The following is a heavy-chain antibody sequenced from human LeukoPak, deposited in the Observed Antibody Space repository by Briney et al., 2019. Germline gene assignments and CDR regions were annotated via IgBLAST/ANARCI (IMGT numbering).Heavy chain of an antibody. J-gene: IGHJ5*02. CDR1: GFNIDGYA. Sequence: GGSLRLSCTASGFNIDGYAMRWVRQAPGKCLEWVSQISWNSASVGCADSLKGRCTISRDNAKNSLYLQMDSLRPEDTAFYYCARLDYSSSWNWFDPWGQGTLVTVSS. V-gene: IGHV3-9*01. CDR3: ARLDYSSSWNWFDP. D-gene: IGHD6-13*01. CDR2: ISWNSASV.